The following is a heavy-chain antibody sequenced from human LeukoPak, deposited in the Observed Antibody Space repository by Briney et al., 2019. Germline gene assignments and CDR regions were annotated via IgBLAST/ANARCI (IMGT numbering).Heavy chain of an antibody. CDR1: GYTFTSYD. J-gene: IGHJ5*02. Sequence: ASVKVSCKASGYTFTSYDINWVRQATGQGLEWMGWMNPNSGNTGYAQKFQGRVTMTRNTSISTAYMELSSLRSEDTAVFYCARGNVVLPAAYNWFDPWGQGTLVTVSS. V-gene: IGHV1-8*01. D-gene: IGHD2-2*01. CDR3: ARGNVVLPAAYNWFDP. CDR2: MNPNSGNT.